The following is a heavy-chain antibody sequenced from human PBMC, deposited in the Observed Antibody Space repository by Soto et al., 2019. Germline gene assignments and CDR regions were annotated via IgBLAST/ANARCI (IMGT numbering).Heavy chain of an antibody. Sequence: GGSLRLSCAASGFTFSSYWMSWVRQAPGKGLEWVSVIYSGGSTYYADSVKGRFTISRHNSKNTLYLQMNSLRAEDTAVYYCASFRFVAGSLNDDYWGQGTLVPVSS. D-gene: IGHD6-19*01. J-gene: IGHJ4*02. CDR3: ASFRFVAGSLNDDY. CDR1: GFTFSSYW. CDR2: IYSGGST. V-gene: IGHV3-53*04.